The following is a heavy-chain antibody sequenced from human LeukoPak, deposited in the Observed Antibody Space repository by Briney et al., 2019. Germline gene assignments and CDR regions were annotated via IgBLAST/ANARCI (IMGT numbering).Heavy chain of an antibody. D-gene: IGHD5-12*01. CDR3: AKDRDSGYENYYFDC. V-gene: IGHV3-23*01. CDR1: GFTFSNYA. CDR2: FSGSGGGA. Sequence: QPGGSLRLSCAASGFTFSNYAMSWVRQAPGKGVEWVSAFSGSGGGAYYAGSVKGRFTISRDNSKNTLYLQMNSLRAEDTAVYYCAKDRDSGYENYYFDCWGQGTLVTVSS. J-gene: IGHJ4*02.